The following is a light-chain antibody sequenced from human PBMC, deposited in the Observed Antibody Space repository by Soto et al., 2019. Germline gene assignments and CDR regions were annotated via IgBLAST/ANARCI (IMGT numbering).Light chain of an antibody. V-gene: IGLV2-8*01. CDR2: EVS. CDR1: SSDVGGYKY. Sequence: QSALTQPPSASGSPGKSVTISCTGTSSDVGGYKYVSWYQQHPGKAPKLMIYEVSKRPSGVPDRFSGSKSGNRASMTVSGLQDEEEADYYSRSYARSNHFDVFATGTNLTVL. J-gene: IGLJ1*01. CDR3: RSYARSNHFDV.